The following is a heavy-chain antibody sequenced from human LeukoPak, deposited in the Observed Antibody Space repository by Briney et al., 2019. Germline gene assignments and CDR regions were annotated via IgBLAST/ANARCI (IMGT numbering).Heavy chain of an antibody. CDR3: ARHLLRYYDSSGYYYEYNWFDP. J-gene: IGHJ5*02. Sequence: SETLSLSCTVSGGSLSISSYYCGWIRPPPGNGLGWIGSIYYSGRTYYNPSLKSRVTLSVDTSKNQFSLKLSSVTAADTAVYYCARHLLRYYDSSGYYYEYNWFDPWGQGTLVTVSS. D-gene: IGHD3-22*01. V-gene: IGHV4-39*01. CDR1: GGSLSISSYY. CDR2: IYYSGRT.